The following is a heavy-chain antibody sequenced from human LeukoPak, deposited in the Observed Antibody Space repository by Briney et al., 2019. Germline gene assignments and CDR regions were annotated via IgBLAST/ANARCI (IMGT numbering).Heavy chain of an antibody. J-gene: IGHJ3*02. V-gene: IGHV3-30-3*01. CDR1: GFTFSSYA. Sequence: GGSLRLSCAASGFTFSSYAMSWVRQAPGKGLEWVAVISYDGSNKYYADSVKGRFTISRDNSKNTLYLQMNSLRAEDTAVYYCAKGKDTNGWYSDAFDIWGQGTMVTVSS. CDR3: AKGKDTNGWYSDAFDI. CDR2: ISYDGSNK. D-gene: IGHD6-19*01.